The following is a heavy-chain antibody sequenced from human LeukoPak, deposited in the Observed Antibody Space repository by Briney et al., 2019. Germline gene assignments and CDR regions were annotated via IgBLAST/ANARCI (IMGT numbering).Heavy chain of an antibody. V-gene: IGHV3-66*01. CDR2: IYRGGST. CDR3: ARDRVVGDQDY. D-gene: IGHD1-26*01. J-gene: IGHJ4*02. Sequence: PGGSLSLSCAASGFTVSSNYMSWVRQAPGKGLEWVSVIYRGGSTYYADSVKGRFTISRDNSKNTLYLQMNSLRAEDTAVYYCARDRVVGDQDYWGQGTLVTVPS. CDR1: GFTVSSNY.